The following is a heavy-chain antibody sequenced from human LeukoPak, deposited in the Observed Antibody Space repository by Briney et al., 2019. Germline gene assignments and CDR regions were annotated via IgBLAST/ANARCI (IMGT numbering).Heavy chain of an antibody. Sequence: PGGSPRLSCAASGFSFNFHWMTWVRQAPGKGLEWVANIKQDGGVQNYVDSVKGRFTISRDNAKNSLYLQMNSLRPEDTAVYYCARGLLAAPGIDYWGQGALVTVSS. V-gene: IGHV3-7*04. CDR1: GFSFNFHW. D-gene: IGHD6-13*01. CDR3: ARGLLAAPGIDY. CDR2: IKQDGGVQ. J-gene: IGHJ4*02.